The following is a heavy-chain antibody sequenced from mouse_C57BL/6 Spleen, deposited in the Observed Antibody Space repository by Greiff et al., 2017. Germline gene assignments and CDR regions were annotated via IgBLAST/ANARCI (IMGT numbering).Heavy chain of an antibody. CDR3: AFITTVVARYFDV. CDR2: IDPSDSYT. Sequence: QVQLQQPGAELVKPGASVKLSCKASGYTFTSYWMQWVKQRPGQGLEWIGEIDPSDSYTNYNQKFKGKATLTVDTSSSTAYMQLSSLTSEDSAVYYCAFITTVVARYFDVWGTGTTVTVSS. D-gene: IGHD1-1*01. J-gene: IGHJ1*03. CDR1: GYTFTSYW. V-gene: IGHV1-50*01.